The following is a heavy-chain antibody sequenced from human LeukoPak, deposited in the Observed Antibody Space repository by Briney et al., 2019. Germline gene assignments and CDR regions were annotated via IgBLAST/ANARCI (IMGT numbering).Heavy chain of an antibody. CDR2: MNPNSGNT. J-gene: IGHJ4*02. CDR3: ARGRESSSWYDY. V-gene: IGHV1-8*01. Sequence: AASVKVSCKASGYTFTSYDINWVRQATGQGLEWMGWMNPNSGNTGYAQKFQGRVTMTRNTSISTAYMELSSLRSEDTAVYYCARGRESSSWYDYWGQGTLVTVSS. CDR1: GYTFTSYD. D-gene: IGHD6-13*01.